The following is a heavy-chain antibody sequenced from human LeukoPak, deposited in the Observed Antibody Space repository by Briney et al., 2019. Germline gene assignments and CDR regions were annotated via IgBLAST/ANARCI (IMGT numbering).Heavy chain of an antibody. Sequence: SETLSLTCTVSGGSISSYYWSWIRQPPGKGLEWIGYIYYSGSTGYNPSLKSRVTISVDTSKNQFSLKVTSVTAADTAVYYCARDLITDLTFDNWGQGTLVTVSS. CDR3: ARDLITDLTFDN. CDR2: IYYSGST. V-gene: IGHV4-59*01. CDR1: GGSISSYY. J-gene: IGHJ4*02. D-gene: IGHD5-24*01.